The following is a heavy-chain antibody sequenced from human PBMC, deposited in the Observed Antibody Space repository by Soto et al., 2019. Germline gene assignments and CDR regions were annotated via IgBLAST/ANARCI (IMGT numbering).Heavy chain of an antibody. CDR1: GYTFTSYD. V-gene: IGHV1-8*01. D-gene: IGHD3-3*01. Sequence: QAQLVQSGAEVKKPGASVKVSCKASGYTFTSYDINWVRQAPGQGLEWLGWMDPNSGSTGYAQNFQGRVTMTRNISRNTSHMERSGLRSEDTAVYYCARERKIDCWSNGLDVWGQGTTVTVSS. CDR2: MDPNSGST. CDR3: ARERKIDCWSNGLDV. J-gene: IGHJ6*02.